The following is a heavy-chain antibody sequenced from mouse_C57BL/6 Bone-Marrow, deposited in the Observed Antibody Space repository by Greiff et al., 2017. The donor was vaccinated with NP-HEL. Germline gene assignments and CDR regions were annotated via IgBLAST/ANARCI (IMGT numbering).Heavy chain of an antibody. CDR2: INPYNGGT. CDR3: ARRTAQAKDYAMDY. D-gene: IGHD3-2*02. V-gene: IGHV1-19*01. CDR1: GYTFTDYY. Sequence: VQLQQSGPVLVKPGASVKMSCKASGYTFTDYYMNWVKQSHGKSLEWIGVINPYNGGTSYNQKFKGKATLTVDKSSSTAYMELNSLTSEDSAVYYCARRTAQAKDYAMDYWGQGTSVTVSS. J-gene: IGHJ4*01.